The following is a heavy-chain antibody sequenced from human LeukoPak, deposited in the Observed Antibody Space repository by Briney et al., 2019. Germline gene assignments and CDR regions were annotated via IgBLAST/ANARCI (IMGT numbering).Heavy chain of an antibody. CDR3: ARADVTNNYYYYGMDV. Sequence: SETLSLTCAVSGGSISSSNWWSWVRQPPGKGLEWIGEIYHSGSTNYNPSLKSRVTISVDKSKNQFSLKLSSVTAADTAVYYCARADVTNNYYYYGMDVWGQGTTVTVSS. J-gene: IGHJ6*02. CDR2: IYHSGST. V-gene: IGHV4-4*02. D-gene: IGHD4-17*01. CDR1: GGSISSSNW.